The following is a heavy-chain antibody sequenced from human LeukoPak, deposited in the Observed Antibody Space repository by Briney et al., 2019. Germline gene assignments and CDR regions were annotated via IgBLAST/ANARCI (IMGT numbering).Heavy chain of an antibody. CDR2: IKEDGTVK. D-gene: IGHD6-6*01. Sequence: GGSLRLSCAASRFIFGNYWMSWGRQAPGKGLEWVANIKEDGTVKFYADSVKGRFTISRDNAKNSLSLQLNSLRPEDTALYFCARIGYSSSSWDHWGQGTLVTVSS. CDR3: ARIGYSSSSWDH. CDR1: RFIFGNYW. J-gene: IGHJ4*02. V-gene: IGHV3-7*01.